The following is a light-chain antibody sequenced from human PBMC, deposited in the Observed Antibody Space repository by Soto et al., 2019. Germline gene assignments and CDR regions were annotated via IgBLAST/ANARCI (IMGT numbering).Light chain of an antibody. CDR1: SSNIGSNT. J-gene: IGLJ1*01. CDR3: AAWGDSLSGLV. Sequence: QSVLTQPPSASGTPGQRVTISCSGSSSNIGSNTVNWYQQLPGTAPKLLINNNNQRPSGVPDRLSGSKSCTSASLAISELQSEDEADHYCAAWGDSLSGLVFGTRTKLTVL. CDR2: NNN. V-gene: IGLV1-44*01.